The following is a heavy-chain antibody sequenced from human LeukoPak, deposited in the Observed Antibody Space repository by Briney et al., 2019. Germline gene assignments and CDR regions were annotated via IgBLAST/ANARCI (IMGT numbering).Heavy chain of an antibody. Sequence: PGGSLRLSCAASGFTFSRYELNWVRQAPGKGLEWVSYISSSGSIIYYADSVKGRFTISRDNAKNSLYLQVNSLRAEDTAVYYCARDLGMTDGDYVSYFDYWGQGTLVTVSS. CDR3: ARDLGMTDGDYVSYFDY. CDR2: ISSSGSII. J-gene: IGHJ4*02. D-gene: IGHD4-17*01. CDR1: GFTFSRYE. V-gene: IGHV3-48*03.